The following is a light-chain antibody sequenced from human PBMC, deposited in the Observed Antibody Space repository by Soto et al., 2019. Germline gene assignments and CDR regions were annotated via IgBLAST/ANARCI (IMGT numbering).Light chain of an antibody. Sequence: EIVFTHSPGTLSLSPGERATLSCRASQSVSSYLAWYQQKPGQAPRLXIYGAASRATGIPDRFSGSGSGTDFTLTISRLETADFAVDFCQQYGSSPLTFGGGTKVDIK. V-gene: IGKV3-20*01. CDR2: GAA. CDR3: QQYGSSPLT. CDR1: QSVSSY. J-gene: IGKJ4*01.